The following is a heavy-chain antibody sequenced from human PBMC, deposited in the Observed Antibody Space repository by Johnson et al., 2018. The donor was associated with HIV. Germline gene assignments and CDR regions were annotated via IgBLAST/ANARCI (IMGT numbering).Heavy chain of an antibody. Sequence: QLVESGGGLVQPGRSLRLSCAASGFTFDDYAMHWVRPAPGKGLEWVSGISWNSGSIGYADSVTGRFTISRDNAKNSLYLQMNSLRAEDTALYYCAKSGPDAFDIWGQGTMVTVSS. V-gene: IGHV3-9*01. J-gene: IGHJ3*02. CDR2: ISWNSGSI. CDR1: GFTFDDYA. D-gene: IGHD6-25*01. CDR3: AKSGPDAFDI.